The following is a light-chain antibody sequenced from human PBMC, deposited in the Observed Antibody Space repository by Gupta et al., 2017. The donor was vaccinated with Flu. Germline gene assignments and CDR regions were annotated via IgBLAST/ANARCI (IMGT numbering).Light chain of an antibody. Sequence: TSNDVGSSKYVSWYQQHPERAPKLLIYDVSYRPSGVSDRFSGSKSGNTASLTISGLQAEDEAHYYCISYTTTSTAVFGSGTRVTVL. CDR1: SNDVGSSKY. CDR2: DVS. V-gene: IGLV2-14*04. CDR3: ISYTTTSTAV. J-gene: IGLJ1*01.